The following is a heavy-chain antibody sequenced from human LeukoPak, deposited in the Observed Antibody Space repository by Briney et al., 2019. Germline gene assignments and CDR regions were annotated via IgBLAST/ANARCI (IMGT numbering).Heavy chain of an antibody. CDR3: AKDRWSRIAVAGTEWFDP. CDR1: GFTFSSYA. J-gene: IGHJ5*02. D-gene: IGHD6-19*01. Sequence: PGGSLRLSCAASGFTFSSYAMSWVRQAPGKGLEWFSAISGSGCSTYYADSVKGRFTISRDNSKNTLYLQMNSLRAEDTAVYYCAKDRWSRIAVAGTEWFDPWGKGTLVTISS. CDR2: ISGSGCST. V-gene: IGHV3-23*01.